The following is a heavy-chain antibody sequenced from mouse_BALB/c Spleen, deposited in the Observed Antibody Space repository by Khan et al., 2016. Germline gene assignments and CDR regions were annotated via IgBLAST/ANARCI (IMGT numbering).Heavy chain of an antibody. CDR2: INTNTGEP. J-gene: IGHJ3*01. Sequence: QIQLVQSGPELKKPGETVKISCKASGYTFTNYGMNWVKQAPGKGLKWMGWINTNTGEPTYAEEFKGRFAFSLETSASTAYLQINNLKNGETATYVCAEDYNGSNWFAYWGQGTLVTVSA. V-gene: IGHV9-3*02. CDR1: GYTFTNYG. D-gene: IGHD1-1*01. CDR3: AEDYNGSNWFAY.